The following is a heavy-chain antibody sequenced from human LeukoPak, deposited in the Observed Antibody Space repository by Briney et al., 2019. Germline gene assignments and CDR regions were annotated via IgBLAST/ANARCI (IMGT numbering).Heavy chain of an antibody. CDR1: GVSVSSTNYY. J-gene: IGHJ4*02. CDR3: ARWVYAIQIFDY. CDR2: GSFSGST. D-gene: IGHD2-8*01. V-gene: IGHV4-61*01. Sequence: SETLSLTCTVSGVSVSSTNYYWSWIRQPPGKGLEWIGYGSFSGSTNYNPSLKSRVTISVDTSKSQFSLKLSSVTAADTAVYYCARWVYAIQIFDYWGQGTLVTVSS.